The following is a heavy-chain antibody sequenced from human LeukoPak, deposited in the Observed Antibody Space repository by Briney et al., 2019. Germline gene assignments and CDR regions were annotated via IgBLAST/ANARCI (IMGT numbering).Heavy chain of an antibody. J-gene: IGHJ4*02. V-gene: IGHV3-53*01. CDR3: ARSSIAARRDPYYFDY. CDR2: IYSGGST. CDR1: GFTVSSNY. D-gene: IGHD6-6*01. Sequence: GGSLRLSCAASGFTVSSNYMSWVRQAPGKGLEWVSVIYSGGSTYYADSVKGRFTISRDNSKNTLYLQMNSLRAEDTAVYYCARSSIAARRDPYYFDYWGQGTLVTVSS.